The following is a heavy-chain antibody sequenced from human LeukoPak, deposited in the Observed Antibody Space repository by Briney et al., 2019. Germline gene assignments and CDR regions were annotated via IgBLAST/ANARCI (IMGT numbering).Heavy chain of an antibody. CDR2: INHSGST. V-gene: IGHV4-34*01. D-gene: IGHD2-2*01. CDR3: ARVSLLGEGCSSTSCYLDY. J-gene: IGHJ4*02. Sequence: PSETLSLTCAVYGGSFRGYYWSRIRQPPGKGLEWIGEINHSGSTNYNPSLKSRVTISVDTSKNQFSLKLSSVTAADTAVYYCARVSLLGEGCSSTSCYLDYWGQGTLVTVSS. CDR1: GGSFRGYY.